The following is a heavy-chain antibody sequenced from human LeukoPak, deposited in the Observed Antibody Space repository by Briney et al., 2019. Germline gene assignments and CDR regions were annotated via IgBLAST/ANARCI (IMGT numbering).Heavy chain of an antibody. D-gene: IGHD3-22*01. Sequence: GGSLRLSCAASGFTFSSYWMSWVRQAPGKGLEWVANIKQDGSEKYYVDSVKGRFTISRDNAKNSLYLQMNSLRAEDTAVYYCARDRPTLYTYYYDSSGSGADYWGQGTLVTVSS. J-gene: IGHJ4*02. CDR1: GFTFSSYW. CDR3: ARDRPTLYTYYYDSSGSGADY. V-gene: IGHV3-7*01. CDR2: IKQDGSEK.